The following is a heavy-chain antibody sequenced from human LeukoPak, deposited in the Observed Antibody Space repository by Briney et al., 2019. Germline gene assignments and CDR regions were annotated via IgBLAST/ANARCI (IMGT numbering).Heavy chain of an antibody. CDR1: GGSFSGYY. Sequence: SETLSLTCAVYGGSFSGYYWSWIRQPPGKGLEWIGEINHSGSTNYNPSLKSRGTISVDTSKNQFSLKLSSVTAADTAVYYCARQIYVYSGSHLYWFDPWGQGTLVTVSS. V-gene: IGHV4-34*01. D-gene: IGHD1-26*01. J-gene: IGHJ5*02. CDR2: INHSGST. CDR3: ARQIYVYSGSHLYWFDP.